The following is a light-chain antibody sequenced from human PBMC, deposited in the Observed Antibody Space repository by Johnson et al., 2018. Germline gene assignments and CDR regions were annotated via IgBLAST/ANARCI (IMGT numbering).Light chain of an antibody. J-gene: IGLJ1*01. CDR1: SSNIGNNY. CDR2: ENN. Sequence: QSVLTQPPSVSAAPGQKVTISCSGSSSNIGNNYVSWYQQLPGTAPQLLIYENNKRPSGIPDRFSGSKSGTSATLGITALQTGDEAGYYCGTWDSSLSAGNVFGTGTKVTVL. CDR3: GTWDSSLSAGNV. V-gene: IGLV1-51*02.